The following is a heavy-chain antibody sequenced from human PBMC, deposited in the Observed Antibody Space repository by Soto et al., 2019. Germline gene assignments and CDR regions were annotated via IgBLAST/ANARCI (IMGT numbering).Heavy chain of an antibody. CDR2: VKQDGSEK. D-gene: IGHD6-19*01. CDR1: GFSFSSYS. CDR3: ARDTSGWYTGFIDF. J-gene: IGHJ4*02. Sequence: LRLSCAASGFSFSSYSMTWVRQAPGKGLEWVASVKQDGSEKYYVDSVEGRFSISRDNAKNSLYLQMSSLRAEDTAVYYCARDTSGWYTGFIDFWGQGTLVTVSS. V-gene: IGHV3-7*03.